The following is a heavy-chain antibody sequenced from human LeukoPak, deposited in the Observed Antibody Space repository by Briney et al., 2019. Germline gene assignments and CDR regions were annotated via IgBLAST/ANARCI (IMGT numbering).Heavy chain of an antibody. CDR3: ARDPRGATEGVPGPLDY. CDR2: IWYDGSNK. D-gene: IGHD5-12*01. V-gene: IGHV3-33*01. Sequence: PGGSLRLSCAASGFTFSSYGMHWVRQAPGKGLEWVAVIWYDGSNKYYADPVKGRFTISRDNSKNTPYLQMNSLRAEDTAVYYCARDPRGATEGVPGPLDYWGQGTLVTVSS. J-gene: IGHJ4*02. CDR1: GFTFSSYG.